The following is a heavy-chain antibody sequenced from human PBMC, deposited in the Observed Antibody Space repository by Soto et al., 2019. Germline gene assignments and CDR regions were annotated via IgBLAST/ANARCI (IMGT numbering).Heavy chain of an antibody. J-gene: IGHJ6*02. V-gene: IGHV3-21*01. CDR2: ISSSSSYI. CDR3: ARDSLGLVYQEINYGMDV. D-gene: IGHD3-16*01. Sequence: PGGSLRLSCAASGFTFSSYSMNWVRQAPGKGLEWVSSISSSSSYIYYADSVKGRFTISRDNAKNSLYLQMNSLRAEDTAVYYCARDSLGLVYQEINYGMDVWGQGTTVTVSS. CDR1: GFTFSSYS.